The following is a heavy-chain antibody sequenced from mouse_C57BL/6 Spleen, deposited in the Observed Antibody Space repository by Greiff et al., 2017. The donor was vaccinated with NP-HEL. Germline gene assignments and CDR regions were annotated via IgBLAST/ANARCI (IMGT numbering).Heavy chain of an antibody. J-gene: IGHJ2*01. CDR2: IDPSDSYT. CDR3: ARRSVITTVVASDY. V-gene: IGHV1-50*01. CDR1: GYTFTSYW. Sequence: QVQLLQPGAELVKPGASVKLSCKASGYTFTSYWMQWVKQRPGQGLEWIGEIDPSDSYTNYHQKFKGKATLTVDTSTSTAYMQLSSLTSEDSAVYDCARRSVITTVVASDYGGQGTTLTVSS. D-gene: IGHD1-1*01.